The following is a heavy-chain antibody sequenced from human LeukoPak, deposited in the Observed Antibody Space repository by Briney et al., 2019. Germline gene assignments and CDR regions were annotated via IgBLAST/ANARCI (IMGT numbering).Heavy chain of an antibody. CDR1: GGSLSGYY. Sequence: KPSETLSLTCAVSGGSLSGYYWTWIRQPPGKGLEWIGEINHSGSTNYNPSLKSRVTMSVDTSKNQFSLRLSSVTAADTAMYYCARLRSPGDFDYWGQGTLVTVSS. V-gene: IGHV4-34*10. CDR2: INHSGST. CDR3: ARLRSPGDFDY. J-gene: IGHJ4*02. D-gene: IGHD1-26*01.